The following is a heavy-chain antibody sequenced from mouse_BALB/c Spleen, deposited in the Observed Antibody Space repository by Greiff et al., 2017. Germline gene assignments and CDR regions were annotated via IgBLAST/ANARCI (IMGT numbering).Heavy chain of an antibody. Sequence: EVKLMESGGGLVQPGGSRKLSCAASGFTFSSFGMHWVRQAPEKGLEWVAYISSGSSTIYYADTVKGRFTISRDNPKNTLFLQMTSLRSEDTAMYYCARRGGNYPYWYFDVWGAGTTVTVSS. CDR3: ARRGGNYPYWYFDV. CDR2: ISSGSSTI. V-gene: IGHV5-17*02. D-gene: IGHD2-1*01. CDR1: GFTFSSFG. J-gene: IGHJ1*01.